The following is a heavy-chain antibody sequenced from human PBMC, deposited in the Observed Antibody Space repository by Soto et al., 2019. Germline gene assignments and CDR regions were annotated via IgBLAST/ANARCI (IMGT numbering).Heavy chain of an antibody. J-gene: IGHJ4*02. Sequence: QVQLQESGPGRVKPSETLSLTCSVSGGSVRTGSYHWSWIRQPPGKGLEWIGFIPNNGSPDYNPSRKSRVVVSIDRSKNQFSLKVNSVTAADTAVYFCARIGWGGDSWGQGTLVTVSS. CDR2: IPNNGSP. CDR1: GGSVRTGSYH. D-gene: IGHD7-27*01. V-gene: IGHV4-61*01. CDR3: ARIGWGGDS.